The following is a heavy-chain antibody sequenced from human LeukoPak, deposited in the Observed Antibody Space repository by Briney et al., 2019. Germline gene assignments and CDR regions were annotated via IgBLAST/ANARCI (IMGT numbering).Heavy chain of an antibody. CDR1: GFTFSDHY. CDR3: AKERYSRKDNDALDL. V-gene: IGHV3-69-1*01. J-gene: IGHJ3*01. CDR2: ITSTTSHV. D-gene: IGHD1-26*01. Sequence: PGGSLRLSCAASGFTFSDHYMHWVRQAPGKGLEWVSYITSTTSHVYYTAPVKGRFTISRDNSKNSVYLQMNSLRAEDTAVYYCAKERYSRKDNDALDLWGQGTMVTVSA.